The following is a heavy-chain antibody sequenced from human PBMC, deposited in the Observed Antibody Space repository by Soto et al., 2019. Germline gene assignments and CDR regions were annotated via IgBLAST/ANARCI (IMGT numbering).Heavy chain of an antibody. Sequence: PSETLSLTCAVYGGSFSGYYWSWIRQPPGKGLEWIGEINHSGSTNYNPSLKSRVTISVDTSKNQFSLKLSSVTAADTAVYYCAREKYSGSWYVNWFDPWGQGTLVTVSS. CDR2: INHSGST. CDR1: GGSFSGYY. J-gene: IGHJ5*02. CDR3: AREKYSGSWYVNWFDP. D-gene: IGHD6-13*01. V-gene: IGHV4-34*01.